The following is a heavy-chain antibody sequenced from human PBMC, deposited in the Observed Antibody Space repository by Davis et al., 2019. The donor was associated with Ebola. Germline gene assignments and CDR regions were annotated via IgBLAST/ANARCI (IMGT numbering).Heavy chain of an antibody. CDR3: ARGAESTFDY. V-gene: IGHV3-48*02. Sequence: GESLKISCAASGFTFSSYSMNWVRQAPGKGLEWVSYISSSSSTIYYADSVKGRFTISRDNAKNSLYLQMNSLRDEDTAVYYCARGAESTFDYWGQGTLVTVSS. D-gene: IGHD1-14*01. CDR1: GFTFSSYS. CDR2: ISSSSSTI. J-gene: IGHJ4*02.